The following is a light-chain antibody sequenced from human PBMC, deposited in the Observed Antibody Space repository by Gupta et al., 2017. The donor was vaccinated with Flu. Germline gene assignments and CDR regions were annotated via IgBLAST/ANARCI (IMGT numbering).Light chain of an antibody. CDR2: GVS. J-gene: IGLJ2*01. CDR3: CSYGGDVTLV. V-gene: IGLV2-23*02. CDR1: SSDIGKYDY. Sequence: QSALTQPASLSGSPVLSITISCIGTSSDIGKYDYVSWYQQHPGKAPKVLIFGVSKRPSGITNRFSGSKSGNTASLTISGLQAEDEADYYCCSYGGDVTLVFGGGTRLTVL.